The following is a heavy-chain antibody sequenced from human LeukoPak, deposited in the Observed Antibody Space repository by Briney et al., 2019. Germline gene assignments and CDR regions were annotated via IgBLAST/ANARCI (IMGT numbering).Heavy chain of an antibody. CDR3: ARGSGSGDYSAFDM. D-gene: IGHD4-17*01. Sequence: ASVNVSCKSSGSTFTGYYIQRVRQAPGQGLEWMGWINPNIGGTNYAQKFQGRITMTSDTSSSTVYMDLRSLTSDDTAVYFCARGSGSGDYSAFDMWGQGTMVTVSS. CDR1: GSTFTGYY. V-gene: IGHV1-2*02. J-gene: IGHJ3*02. CDR2: INPNIGGT.